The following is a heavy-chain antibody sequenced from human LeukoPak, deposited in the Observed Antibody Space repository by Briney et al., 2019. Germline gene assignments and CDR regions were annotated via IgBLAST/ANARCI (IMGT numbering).Heavy chain of an antibody. Sequence: GASVKVSCKASGGTFSSYAISWVRQAPGQGLEWMGGLIPIFGTANYAQKFQGRVTITTDESTSTAYMELSSLRSEDTAVYYCAGSRDYYGSGSYSHYFDYWGQGTLVTVSS. CDR2: LIPIFGTA. D-gene: IGHD3-10*01. CDR3: AGSRDYYGSGSYSHYFDY. CDR1: GGTFSSYA. V-gene: IGHV1-69*05. J-gene: IGHJ4*02.